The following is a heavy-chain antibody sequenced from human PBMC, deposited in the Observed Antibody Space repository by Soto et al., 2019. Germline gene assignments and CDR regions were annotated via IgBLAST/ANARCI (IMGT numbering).Heavy chain of an antibody. CDR1: GYTFTDYA. V-gene: IGHV1-3*01. CDR2: INAGNGNT. Sequence: ASVKVSCKASGYTFTDYALHWVRQAPGQRLEWMGWINAGNGNTKYSQKFQGRVTITRDTSASTAYMELSSLRSEDTAVYYCAKSATVPAAIAYWGHGTLVTVSS. CDR3: AKSATVPAAIAY. D-gene: IGHD2-2*02. J-gene: IGHJ4*01.